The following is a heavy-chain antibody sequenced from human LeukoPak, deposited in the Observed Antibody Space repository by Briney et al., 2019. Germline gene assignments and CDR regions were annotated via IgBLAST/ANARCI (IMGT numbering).Heavy chain of an antibody. Sequence: GGSLRLSCAASGFTFSSYWMSWVRQAPGKGLEWVANIKQDGSEKYYVDSVKGRFTISRDNAKNSLYLQMNSLRAEDTAVYYCARDQAYYYDSSGYYYADYWGQGTLVTVSS. V-gene: IGHV3-7*01. CDR2: IKQDGSEK. CDR3: ARDQAYYYDSSGYYYADY. J-gene: IGHJ4*02. D-gene: IGHD3-22*01. CDR1: GFTFSSYW.